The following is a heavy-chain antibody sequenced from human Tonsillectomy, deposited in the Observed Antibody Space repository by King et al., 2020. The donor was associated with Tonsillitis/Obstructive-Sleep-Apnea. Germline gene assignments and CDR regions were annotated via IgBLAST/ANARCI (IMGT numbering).Heavy chain of an antibody. D-gene: IGHD4-11*01. CDR1: GYTFTGYY. V-gene: IGHV1-2*06. CDR2: INPNSGGT. Sequence: QLVQSGAEVKKFGASVKVSCKASGYTFTGYYIHWVRQAPGQGLEWMGRINPNSGGTNYAHKFQGRVTMTRDTSISTAYMELSRLRSDDTAVYYCARALMTTVINNCFDPWRQGTLVTVSS. CDR3: ARALMTTVINNCFDP. J-gene: IGHJ5*02.